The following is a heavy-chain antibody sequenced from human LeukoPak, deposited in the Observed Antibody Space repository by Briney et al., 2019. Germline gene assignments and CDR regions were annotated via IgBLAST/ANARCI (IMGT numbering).Heavy chain of an antibody. CDR1: GGSISSHY. D-gene: IGHD1-26*01. Sequence: SETLSLTCTVSGGSISSHYWTWIRQPAGKGLEWIGRIYTSGSTNYNPSLKSRVTMSVDTSKNQFSLKLSSVTAADTAVYYCARVSRGVGATNWFDPWGQGTLVTVSS. CDR3: ARVSRGVGATNWFDP. V-gene: IGHV4-4*07. CDR2: IYTSGST. J-gene: IGHJ5*02.